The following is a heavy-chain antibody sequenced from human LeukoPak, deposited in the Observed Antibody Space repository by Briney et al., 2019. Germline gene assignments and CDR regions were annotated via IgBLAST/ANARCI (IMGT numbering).Heavy chain of an antibody. CDR1: GFTFSSYS. V-gene: IGHV3-21*01. CDR3: ARGRGYYDSSGLVDY. Sequence: PGGSLRLSCAASGFTFSSYSMNWVRQAPGKGLEWVSSITSSSSYMYYADSVKGRFIISRDNAKNSPYLQMNSLRAEDTAVYYCARGRGYYDSSGLVDYWGQGTLVTVSS. D-gene: IGHD3-22*01. J-gene: IGHJ4*02. CDR2: ITSSSSYM.